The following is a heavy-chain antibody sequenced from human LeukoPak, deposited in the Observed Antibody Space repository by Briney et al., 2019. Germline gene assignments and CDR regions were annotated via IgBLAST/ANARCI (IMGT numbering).Heavy chain of an antibody. Sequence: PGGSLRLSCAASGFTFSSYGMHWVRQAPGKGLEWVAFIRYDGSNKYYADSVKGRFTISRDNSKNTLYLQMNSLRAEDTAVYYCTKIGGSGLLYYFDSWGQGTLVTVSS. CDR3: TKIGGSGLLYYFDS. J-gene: IGHJ4*02. D-gene: IGHD2-15*01. CDR1: GFTFSSYG. CDR2: IRYDGSNK. V-gene: IGHV3-30*02.